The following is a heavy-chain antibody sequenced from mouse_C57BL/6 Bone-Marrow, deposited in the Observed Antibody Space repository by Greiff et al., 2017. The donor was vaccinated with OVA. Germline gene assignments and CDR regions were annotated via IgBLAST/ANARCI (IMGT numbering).Heavy chain of an antibody. Sequence: EVQLQQSGPELVKPGASVKISCKASGYTLTDYYMNWVKQSHGKSLEWIGDINPNNGGTSYNQKFKGKATLTVDKSSSTAYMELRSLTSEDSAVYYCARGGVPAWFAYWSQGTLVTVSA. V-gene: IGHV1-26*01. J-gene: IGHJ3*01. CDR3: ARGGVPAWFAY. CDR1: GYTLTDYY. D-gene: IGHD2-14*01. CDR2: INPNNGGT.